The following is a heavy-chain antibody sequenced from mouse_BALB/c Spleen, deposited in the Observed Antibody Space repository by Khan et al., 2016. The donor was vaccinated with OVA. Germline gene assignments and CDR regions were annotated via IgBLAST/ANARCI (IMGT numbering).Heavy chain of an antibody. CDR2: INTYTGEP. J-gene: IGHJ1*01. CDR1: GYTFTNYG. D-gene: IGHD3-3*01. V-gene: IGHV9-1*02. Sequence: QIQLVQSGPELKKPGETVKISCKASGYTFTNYGMNWVKQAPGKGLKWMGWINTYTGEPTYTDDFKGRFAFSLETSASTAYLQINNLRNEDMAIYFCARGDSYWYFDVWGAGTTVTVSS. CDR3: ARGDSYWYFDV.